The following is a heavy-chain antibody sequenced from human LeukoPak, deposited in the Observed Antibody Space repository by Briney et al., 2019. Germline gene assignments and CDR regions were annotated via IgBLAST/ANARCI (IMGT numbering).Heavy chain of an antibody. CDR3: ARVHGDYYYYYGMDV. CDR1: GGTFSSYA. V-gene: IGHV1-69*04. Sequence: SVKVSCKASGGTFSSYAISWVRQAPGQGLEWMGRIIPILGIANYAQKFQGRVTITADKSTSTAYMELSSLRSEDTAVYYCARVHGDYYYYYGMDVRGQGTTVTVSS. J-gene: IGHJ6*02. CDR2: IIPILGIA. D-gene: IGHD4-17*01.